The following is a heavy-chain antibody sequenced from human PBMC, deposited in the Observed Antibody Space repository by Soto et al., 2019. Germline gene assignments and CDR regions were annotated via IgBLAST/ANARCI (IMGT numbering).Heavy chain of an antibody. D-gene: IGHD4-17*01. CDR1: GFTFSSYA. V-gene: IGHV3-30-3*01. CDR3: ARDPYGGNGGDYYYGMDV. J-gene: IGHJ6*02. CDR2: ISYDGSNK. Sequence: QVQLVESGGGVVQPERSLRLSCAASGFTFSSYAMHWVRQAPGKGLEWVAVISYDGSNKYYADSVKGRFTISRDNSKNTLYLQMNSLRAEDTAVYYCARDPYGGNGGDYYYGMDVWGQGTTVTVSS.